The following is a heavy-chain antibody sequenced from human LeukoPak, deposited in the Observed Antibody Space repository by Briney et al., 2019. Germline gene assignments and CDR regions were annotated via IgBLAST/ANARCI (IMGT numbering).Heavy chain of an antibody. D-gene: IGHD6-13*01. CDR3: ARSIAAAGQSYYYYYMDV. Sequence: SVKVSCKASGGTFISYAISWVRQAPGQGLEWMGGIIPIFGTANYAQKFQGRVTITPDESTSTAYMELSSLRSEDTAVYYCARSIAAAGQSYYYYYMDVWGKGTTVTVSS. CDR2: IIPIFGTA. V-gene: IGHV1-69*01. CDR1: GGTFISYA. J-gene: IGHJ6*03.